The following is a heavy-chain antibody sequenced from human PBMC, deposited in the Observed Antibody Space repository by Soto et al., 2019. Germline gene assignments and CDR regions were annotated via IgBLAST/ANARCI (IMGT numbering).Heavy chain of an antibody. J-gene: IGHJ6*03. Sequence: GGALRVSCAAPWFTLCRYWIRLGRPGPGKGGEGVANIKQDGSEKYYVDSVKGRFTISRDNAKNSLYLQMNSLRAEDTAVYYCARGHYDPLRGYYYYYYYMDVWGKGTTVTVSS. D-gene: IGHD3-3*01. V-gene: IGHV3-7*02. CDR2: IKQDGSEK. CDR3: ARGHYDPLRGYYYYYYYMDV. CDR1: WFTLCRYW.